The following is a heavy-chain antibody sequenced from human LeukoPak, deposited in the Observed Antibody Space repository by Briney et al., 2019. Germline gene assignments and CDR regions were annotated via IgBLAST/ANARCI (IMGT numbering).Heavy chain of an antibody. V-gene: IGHV3-23*01. Sequence: SGGSLRLSCAASGSTFSNAWMSWVRQAPGKGLEWVSAISGSGGSTYYADSVKGRFTISRDNSKNTLYLQMNSLRAEDTAVYYCAKGPASRTDYWGQGTLVTVSS. J-gene: IGHJ4*02. D-gene: IGHD2-2*01. CDR3: AKGPASRTDY. CDR2: ISGSGGST. CDR1: GSTFSNAW.